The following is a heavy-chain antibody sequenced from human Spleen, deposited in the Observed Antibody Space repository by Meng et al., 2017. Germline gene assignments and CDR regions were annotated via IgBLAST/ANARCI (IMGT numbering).Heavy chain of an antibody. J-gene: IGHJ4*02. CDR3: ARGSFSSGWGI. CDR2: MSQSGST. V-gene: IGHV4-4*02. Sequence: QVQLQESGHGLVKPSETLSLTCAVSGGSISSSNWWTWVRQPPGKGLDWIGEMSQSGSTNYNPSLKSRVTISLDESKNQFSLKLNSVTAADTAIYYCARGSFSSGWGIWGQGTLVTVSS. CDR1: GGSISSSNW. D-gene: IGHD6-19*01.